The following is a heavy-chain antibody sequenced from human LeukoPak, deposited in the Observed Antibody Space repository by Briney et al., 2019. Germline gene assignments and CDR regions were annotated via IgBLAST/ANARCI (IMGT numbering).Heavy chain of an antibody. CDR2: IKQDGSEK. CDR3: ARDLRFVETMGPAARGPQRY. Sequence: GGSLRLSCAASGFTFSSYWMSWVRQAPGKGLEWVANIKQDGSEKYYVDSVKGRFTISRDNAKNSLYLQMNSLRAEDTAVYYCARDLRFVETMGPAARGPQRYWGQGTLVTVSS. D-gene: IGHD2-2*01. CDR1: GFTFSSYW. V-gene: IGHV3-7*01. J-gene: IGHJ4*02.